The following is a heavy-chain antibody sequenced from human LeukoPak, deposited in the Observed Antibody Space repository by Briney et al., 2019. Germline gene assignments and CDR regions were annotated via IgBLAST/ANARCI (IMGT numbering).Heavy chain of an antibody. CDR1: GGSFSGYY. V-gene: IGHV4-34*01. Sequence: KPSETLSLTCAVYGGSFSGYYWSWIRQPPGKGLEWIGEINHSGSTNYNPSLKSRVTISVDTSKNQFSLKLSSVTAADTAVYYCARGQSLRRRLLDYLPLYYFDYWGQGTLVTVSS. J-gene: IGHJ4*02. D-gene: IGHD3-10*01. CDR3: ARGQSLRRRLLDYLPLYYFDY. CDR2: INHSGST.